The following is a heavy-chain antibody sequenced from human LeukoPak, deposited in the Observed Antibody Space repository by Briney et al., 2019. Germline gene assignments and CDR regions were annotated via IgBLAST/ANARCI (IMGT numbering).Heavy chain of an antibody. Sequence: AGESLKISCKGSGYIFTDYWIGWVRQMPGKGLEWMGIIYPGDSETTYSPSFQGQVTISADKSIRTAYLQWSSLKASDTAMYYCARHLVGATRNFDYWGQGTLVTVSS. D-gene: IGHD1-26*01. CDR3: ARHLVGATRNFDY. J-gene: IGHJ4*02. V-gene: IGHV5-51*01. CDR2: IYPGDSET. CDR1: GYIFTDYW.